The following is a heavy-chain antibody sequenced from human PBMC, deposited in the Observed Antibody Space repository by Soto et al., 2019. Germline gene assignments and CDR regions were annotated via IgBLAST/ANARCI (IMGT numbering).Heavy chain of an antibody. CDR3: ARTFYYGSGTSDY. V-gene: IGHV4-59*08. Sequence: SETLSLTCTVSGGSISSYYWSWIRQPPGKGLKWIGYIYYSGSTNYNPSLKSRVTISVDTSKNQFSLKLSSVTAADTAVYYCARTFYYGSGTSDYWGQGTLVTVSS. J-gene: IGHJ4*02. D-gene: IGHD3-10*01. CDR1: GGSISSYY. CDR2: IYYSGST.